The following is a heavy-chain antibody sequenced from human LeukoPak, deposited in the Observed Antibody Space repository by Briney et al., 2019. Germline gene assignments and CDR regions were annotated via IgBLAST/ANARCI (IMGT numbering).Heavy chain of an antibody. V-gene: IGHV3-7*04. J-gene: IGHJ4*02. Sequence: GGSLRLSCAASGFTFSTYWMSWVRQAPGKGLEWVANIRQDGSEKYYVDSVKGRFTISRDNAKNSPYLQMSSLRAEDTAVYYCARVYQLSPFNWGQGTLVTVSS. D-gene: IGHD2-2*01. CDR2: IRQDGSEK. CDR1: GFTFSTYW. CDR3: ARVYQLSPFN.